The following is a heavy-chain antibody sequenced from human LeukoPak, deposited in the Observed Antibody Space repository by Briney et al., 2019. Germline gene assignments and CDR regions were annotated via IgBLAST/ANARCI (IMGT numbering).Heavy chain of an antibody. CDR1: GFSFSGYW. CDR3: ARDHYYGSGSYYYY. D-gene: IGHD3-10*01. V-gene: IGHV3-7*01. J-gene: IGHJ4*02. CDR2: IKQDGSEK. Sequence: GGSLRLSCAASGFSFSGYWMSWVRQAPGKGLEWVANIKQDGSEKYYVDSVEGRFTISRDNAKNSLYLQMNSLRAEDTAVYYCARDHYYGSGSYYYYWGQGTLVTVSS.